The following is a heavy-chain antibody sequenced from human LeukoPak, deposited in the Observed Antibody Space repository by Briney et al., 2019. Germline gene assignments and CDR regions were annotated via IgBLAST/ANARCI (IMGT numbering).Heavy chain of an antibody. Sequence: ASVKVSCXASGYTFTSYDINWVRQATGQGLEWMGWMNPNSGNTGYAQKFQGRVTITTDESTSTAYMELSSLRSEDTAVYYCARDQGYSYGYGNFDYWGQGALVTVSS. J-gene: IGHJ4*02. CDR2: MNPNSGNT. V-gene: IGHV1-8*01. CDR3: ARDQGYSYGYGNFDY. D-gene: IGHD5-18*01. CDR1: GYTFTSYD.